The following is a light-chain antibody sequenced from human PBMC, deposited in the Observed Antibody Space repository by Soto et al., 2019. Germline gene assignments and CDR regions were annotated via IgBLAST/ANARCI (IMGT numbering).Light chain of an antibody. CDR3: CSYAGSSTSYV. CDR2: EGS. V-gene: IGLV2-23*01. Sequence: QSALTQPASVSGSPGQSITISRTGTSSDVGSYNLVSWYQQHPGKAPKLMIYEGSKRPSGVSNRFSGSKSGNTASLTISGLQAEDEADYYCCSYAGSSTSYVFRTGTKVTVL. CDR1: SSDVGSYNL. J-gene: IGLJ1*01.